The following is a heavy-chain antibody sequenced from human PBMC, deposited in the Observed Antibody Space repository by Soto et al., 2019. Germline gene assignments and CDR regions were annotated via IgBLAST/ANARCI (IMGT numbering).Heavy chain of an antibody. CDR1: GFNFGDYY. J-gene: IGHJ2*01. CDR3: ARLRVGVNWYFDL. D-gene: IGHD1-26*01. CDR2: VSSTGGYT. V-gene: IGHV3-11*06. Sequence: QMQLVESGGDLVKPRGSLRLSCAASGFNFGDYYMSWVRQAPGKGLEWVSFVSSTGGYTKYSDSLGGRFTVSRDNGKNSLHLQLNSLRVEDTAVYYCARLRVGVNWYFDLWGRGTLVTVSS.